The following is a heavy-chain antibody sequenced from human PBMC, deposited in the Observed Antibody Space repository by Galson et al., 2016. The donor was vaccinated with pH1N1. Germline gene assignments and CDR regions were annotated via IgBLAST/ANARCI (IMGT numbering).Heavy chain of an antibody. CDR3: TRDQDDFWRGNYYFDY. CDR2: IRKKDYAGAT. V-gene: IGHV3-49*02. J-gene: IGHJ4*02. D-gene: IGHD3-3*01. Sequence: VRQAPGKGLEWVGFIRKKDYAGATEYAASVKGRFTISRDDSKSIAYLQMNSLKTEDTAIYYCTRDQDDFWRGNYYFDYWGPGTLVTVSS.